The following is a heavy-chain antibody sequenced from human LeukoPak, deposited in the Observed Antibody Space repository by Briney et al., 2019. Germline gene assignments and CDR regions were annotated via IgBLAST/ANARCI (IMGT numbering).Heavy chain of an antibody. CDR3: AKDSTIVVVTAINDY. CDR1: GFTFSSYA. J-gene: IGHJ4*02. V-gene: IGHV3-23*01. D-gene: IGHD2-21*02. Sequence: GGSLRLSCAASGFTFSSYAMSWVRQAPGKGLEWVSAISGSGGSTYYADSVKGRFTISRGNSKNTLYLQMNSLRAEDTAVYYCAKDSTIVVVTAINDYWGQGTLVTVSS. CDR2: ISGSGGST.